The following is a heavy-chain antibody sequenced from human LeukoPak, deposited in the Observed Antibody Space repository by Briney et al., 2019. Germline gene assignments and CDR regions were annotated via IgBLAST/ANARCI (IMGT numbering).Heavy chain of an antibody. CDR3: ARVAVVPAAIRGRSWFDP. CDR2: INPSGGST. D-gene: IGHD2-2*02. J-gene: IGHJ5*02. Sequence: ASVKVSCKASGYTFTGYYMHWVRQAPGQGLEWMGIINPSGGSTSYAQKFQGRVTMTRDTSTSTVYMELSSLRSEDTAVYYCARVAVVPAAIRGRSWFDPWGQGTLVTVSS. V-gene: IGHV1-46*01. CDR1: GYTFTGYY.